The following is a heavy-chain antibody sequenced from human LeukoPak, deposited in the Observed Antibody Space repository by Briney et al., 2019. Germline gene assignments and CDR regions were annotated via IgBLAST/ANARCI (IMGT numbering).Heavy chain of an antibody. J-gene: IGHJ1*01. V-gene: IGHV3-7*01. CDR1: GFTFSTYW. CDR2: IKQDGSEK. D-gene: IGHD3-22*01. Sequence: GGSLRLSCAASGFTFSTYWMSWVRQAPGKGLEWVANIKQDGSEKYYVDSVKGRFSISRDNAKNSLYLQMNSLRAEDTAVYYCATYSSLNRREFQFWGQGTLLTVSS. CDR3: ATYSSLNRREFQF.